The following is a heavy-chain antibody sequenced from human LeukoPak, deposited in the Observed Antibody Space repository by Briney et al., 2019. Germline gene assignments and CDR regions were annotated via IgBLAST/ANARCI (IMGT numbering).Heavy chain of an antibody. CDR1: GFTFSSYG. Sequence: GGSLRLSCAASGFTFSSYGMHWVRQAPGKGLEWVAFIRYDGSNKYYADSVKGRFTISRDNSKNTLYLQMNSLRAEDTAVYYCAKVNGVFYYMDVWGKGTTVTISS. CDR2: IRYDGSNK. CDR3: AKVNGVFYYMDV. J-gene: IGHJ6*03. V-gene: IGHV3-30*02. D-gene: IGHD2-8*01.